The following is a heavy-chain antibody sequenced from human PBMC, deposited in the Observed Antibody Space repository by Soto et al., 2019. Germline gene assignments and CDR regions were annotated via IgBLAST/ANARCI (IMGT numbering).Heavy chain of an antibody. CDR2: ISYDGSNK. Sequence: GGSLRLSCAASGFTFSSYGMHWVRQAPGKGLEWVAVISYDGSNKYYADSVKGRFTISRDNSKSTLYLQMSSLRAEDTAVYYCAKDLGRFGELLGVWGQGTLVTVSS. CDR3: AKDLGRFGELLGV. J-gene: IGHJ4*02. D-gene: IGHD3-10*01. V-gene: IGHV3-30*18. CDR1: GFTFSSYG.